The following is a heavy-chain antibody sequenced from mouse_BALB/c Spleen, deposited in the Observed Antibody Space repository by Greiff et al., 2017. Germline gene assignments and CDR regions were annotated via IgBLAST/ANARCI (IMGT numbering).Heavy chain of an antibody. J-gene: IGHJ2*01. CDR2: ILPGSGST. CDR1: GYTFSSYW. CDR3: ARGGYGSLYYFDY. V-gene: IGHV1-9*01. D-gene: IGHD1-1*02. Sequence: QVQLQQSGAELVRPGVSVKISCKATGYTFSSYWIEWVKQRPGHGLEWIGEILPGSGSTNYNEKFKGKATFTADTSSNTAYMQLSSLTSEDSAVYYCARGGYGSLYYFDYWGQGTTLTVSS.